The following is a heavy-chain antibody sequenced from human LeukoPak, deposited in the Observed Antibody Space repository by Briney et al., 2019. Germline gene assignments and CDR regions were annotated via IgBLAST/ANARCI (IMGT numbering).Heavy chain of an antibody. Sequence: SETLSLTCTVSGDSFSSTTYYWSWIRQSPGKGLEWIGFVYYRGTTYYNPSLTSRVTISVDTSKNQFPLKLTSVTAADTAVFYCASQTAAGYCFDYWGQGTLVTVSS. CDR1: GDSFSSTTYY. CDR2: VYYRGTT. CDR3: ASQTAAGYCFDY. J-gene: IGHJ4*02. D-gene: IGHD2-2*01. V-gene: IGHV4-61*01.